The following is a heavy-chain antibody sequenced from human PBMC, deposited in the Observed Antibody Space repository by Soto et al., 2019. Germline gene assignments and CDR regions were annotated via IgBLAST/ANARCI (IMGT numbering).Heavy chain of an antibody. CDR3: ASARHIGP. J-gene: IGHJ5*02. D-gene: IGHD2-21*01. CDR2: IKEDGSER. Sequence: EVQLVESVGDLVQPGGSLRLSCAASGFTFSNYWMSWVRQAPGKGLEWVANIKEDGSERNYVDSVKGRFTISRDNAENSLYLQMNSLRAEDSAVYYCASARHIGPWGQGTLVTVSS. V-gene: IGHV3-7*01. CDR1: GFTFSNYW.